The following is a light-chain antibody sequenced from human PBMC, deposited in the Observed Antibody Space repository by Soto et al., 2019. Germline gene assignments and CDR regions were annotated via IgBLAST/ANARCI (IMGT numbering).Light chain of an antibody. J-gene: IGKJ1*01. CDR2: ETS. CDR1: QSIGSSF. CDR3: QQYGNSPRT. Sequence: EFVLTQSPGTLSLSPGERATLSCRASQSIGSSFLGWYQQKPGQDPRLLIFETSSRATGVPDRFSGSGSGTDFNLTINRLEPEDFAVYYCQQYGNSPRTFGHGTKVEIK. V-gene: IGKV3-20*01.